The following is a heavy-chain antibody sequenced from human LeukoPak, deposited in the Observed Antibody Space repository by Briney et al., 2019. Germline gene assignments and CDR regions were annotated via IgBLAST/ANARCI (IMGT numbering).Heavy chain of an antibody. D-gene: IGHD3-10*01. J-gene: IGHJ4*02. CDR1: GFTFSSYG. CDR3: ARDSSMLRGPLVIYYFDF. CDR2: FSGSGGRT. Sequence: GGPLRLSCAASGFTFSSYGMSWVRQAPGKGLEWVSAFSGSGGRTYYADSVKSRFNISRDNSKNTLYLQMNSLRVEDTAVYYCARDSSMLRGPLVIYYFDFWGQGTLVTVSS. V-gene: IGHV3-23*01.